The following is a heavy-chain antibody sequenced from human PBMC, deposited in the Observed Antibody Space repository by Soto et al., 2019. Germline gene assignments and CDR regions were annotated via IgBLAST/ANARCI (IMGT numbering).Heavy chain of an antibody. CDR3: AKWTWRYCSGGRCYRGDTFDY. J-gene: IGHJ4*02. D-gene: IGHD2-15*01. CDR2: ISGSAAIT. Sequence: EVHLLESGGDLVQTGGSLILSCAASGFTFSNYARSWVRKAPGKGLDWDPGISGSAAITFDADSVKGRFTISRDISKNTLYLQMNSLRAEDRAVYYCAKWTWRYCSGGRCYRGDTFDYWGQGTLVTVSS. V-gene: IGHV3-23*01. CDR1: GFTFSNYA.